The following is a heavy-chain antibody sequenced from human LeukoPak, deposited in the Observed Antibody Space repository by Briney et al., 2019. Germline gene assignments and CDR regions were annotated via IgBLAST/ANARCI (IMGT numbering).Heavy chain of an antibody. D-gene: IGHD5-12*01. J-gene: IGHJ4*02. Sequence: GGSLRLSCAASGFTFGTYWMSWVRQAPGKGLEWVANIHQDGSEEYYVDSVKGRFTISRDNAKNSLYLQMNSLRAEDTAVYYCARVSGYSGYDSVYWGQGTLVTVSS. CDR2: IHQDGSEE. CDR1: GFTFGTYW. CDR3: ARVSGYSGYDSVY. V-gene: IGHV3-7*01.